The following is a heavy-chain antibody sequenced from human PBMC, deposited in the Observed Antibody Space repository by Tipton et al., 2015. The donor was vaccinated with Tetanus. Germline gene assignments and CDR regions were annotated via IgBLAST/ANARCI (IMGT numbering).Heavy chain of an antibody. CDR3: ARLPKHYSASGST. V-gene: IGHV5-51*01. J-gene: IGHJ5*02. CDR2: IYPGDSDT. Sequence: QLVQSGAELKKPGQSLRISCKGSGYAFSKYWIGWVRQMPGKGLEYMGIIYPGDSDTRYSPSFQGQVTISADKSISTAYLQWTSLKPSDTAIYFCARLPKHYSASGSTWGQGTLVTVSS. CDR1: GYAFSKYW. D-gene: IGHD3-10*01.